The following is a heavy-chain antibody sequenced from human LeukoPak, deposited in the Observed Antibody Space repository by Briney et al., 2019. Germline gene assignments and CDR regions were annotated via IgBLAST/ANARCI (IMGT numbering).Heavy chain of an antibody. Sequence: PSETLSLTCAVYGGSFSGYYWSWIRQPPGKGLEWIGEINHSGSTNYNPSLKSRVTISVDTSKNQFSLKLSSVTAADTAVYYCARRDPTPQEFDYWGQGTLVTVSS. V-gene: IGHV4-34*01. CDR2: INHSGST. CDR3: ARRDPTPQEFDY. D-gene: IGHD5-24*01. CDR1: GGSFSGYY. J-gene: IGHJ4*02.